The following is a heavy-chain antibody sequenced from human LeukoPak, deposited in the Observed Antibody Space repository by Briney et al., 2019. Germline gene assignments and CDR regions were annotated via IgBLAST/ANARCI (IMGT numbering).Heavy chain of an antibody. CDR2: INPNSGGT. CDR3: ARVSRLYYYYGMDV. V-gene: IGHV1-2*02. CDR1: GYTFTGYY. D-gene: IGHD6-25*01. Sequence: GASVKVSCKASGYTFTGYYMHWLRQAPGQGLEWMGWINPNSGGTNYAQKFQGRVTMTRDTSISTAYMELSRLRSDDTAVYYCARVSRLYYYYGMDVWGQGTTVTVSS. J-gene: IGHJ6*02.